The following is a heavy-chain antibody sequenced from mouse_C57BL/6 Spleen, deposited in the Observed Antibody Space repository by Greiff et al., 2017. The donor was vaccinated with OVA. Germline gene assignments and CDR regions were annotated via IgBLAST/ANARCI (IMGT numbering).Heavy chain of an antibody. V-gene: IGHV5-6*01. CDR1: GFTFSSYG. CDR3: ARHEGLAYAMDY. Sequence: EVQRVESGGDLVKPGGSLKLSCAASGFTFSSYGMSWVRQTPDKRLEWVATISSGGSYTYYPDSVKGRFTMSRDNAKNTLYLQMSSLKSEDTAMYYCARHEGLAYAMDYWGQGTSVTVSS. D-gene: IGHD3-3*01. CDR2: ISSGGSYT. J-gene: IGHJ4*01.